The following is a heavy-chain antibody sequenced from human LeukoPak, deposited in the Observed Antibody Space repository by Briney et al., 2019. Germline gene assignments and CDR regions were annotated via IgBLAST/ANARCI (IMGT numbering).Heavy chain of an antibody. V-gene: IGHV3-74*01. J-gene: IGHJ4*02. D-gene: IGHD3-10*01. CDR3: AIGSGSNFDY. CDR1: GITFSSYW. CDR2: ISPDGSIT. Sequence: GGSLRLSCAASGITFSSYWMHWVRQAPGKGLVWVSRISPDGSITTYPDSVKGRFTISRDNAKNTLYLQMDSLRAEDTAVYYCAIGSGSNFDYWGQGTLVTVS.